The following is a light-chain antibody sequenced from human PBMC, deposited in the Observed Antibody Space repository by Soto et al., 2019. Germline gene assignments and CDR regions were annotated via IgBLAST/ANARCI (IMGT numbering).Light chain of an antibody. Sequence: EIVLTPSPGTLSLSPGERATLSCRASQSVSSSYLAWYQQKPGQAPRLLIYGASSRAIGILDRFSGSGSGTDFILTISRLEPEDFAVYYCEQYGSSIWTFGQGTKVDIK. CDR3: EQYGSSIWT. CDR2: GAS. V-gene: IGKV3-20*01. CDR1: QSVSSSY. J-gene: IGKJ1*01.